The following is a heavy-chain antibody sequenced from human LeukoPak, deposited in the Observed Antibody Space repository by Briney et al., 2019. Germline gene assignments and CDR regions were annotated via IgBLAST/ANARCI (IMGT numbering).Heavy chain of an antibody. CDR2: ISSSTGNT. J-gene: IGHJ4*02. D-gene: IGHD2-2*01. CDR3: VRLPLGYCSSTSCLD. Sequence: ASVKVSCKASGYNFNTYGISWVRQAPGQGLEWMGWISSSTGNTKYAQKLQDRVTLSTDTSTSTAYLYLRNLRSDDTAVYYCVRLPLGYCSSTSCLDWGQGTLVTVSS. V-gene: IGHV1-18*01. CDR1: GYNFNTYG.